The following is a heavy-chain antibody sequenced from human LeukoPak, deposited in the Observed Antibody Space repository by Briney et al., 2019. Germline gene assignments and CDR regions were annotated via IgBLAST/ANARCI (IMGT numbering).Heavy chain of an antibody. CDR2: MNPNSGNT. CDR3: ASILVVTLSGAFDI. CDR1: GYTFTSYD. D-gene: IGHD3-22*01. Sequence: ASVKVSCKASGYTFTSYDINWVRQATGQGLEWMVWMNPNSGNTGDAQKFQGRVTMTRNTSISTAYMELSSLRSEDTAAYYCASILVVTLSGAFDIWGQGTMVTVYS. V-gene: IGHV1-8*01. J-gene: IGHJ3*02.